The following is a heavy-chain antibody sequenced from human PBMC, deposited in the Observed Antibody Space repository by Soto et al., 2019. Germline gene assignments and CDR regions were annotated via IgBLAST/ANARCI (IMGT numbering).Heavy chain of an antibody. CDR3: AKERYYGGNSVPGD. V-gene: IGHV3-30*18. D-gene: IGHD4-17*01. CDR1: GFTFSSYG. J-gene: IGHJ4*02. CDR2: ISYDGSNK. Sequence: QVQLVESGGGVVQPGRSLRLSCAASGFTFSSYGMHWVRQAPGKGLEWVAVISYDGSNKYYADSVKGRFTISRDNSKNTLYRQMNSLRAEDTAVYYCAKERYYGGNSVPGDWGQGTLVTVSS.